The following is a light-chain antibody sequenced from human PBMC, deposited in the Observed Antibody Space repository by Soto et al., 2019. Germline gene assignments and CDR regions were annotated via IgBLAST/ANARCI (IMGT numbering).Light chain of an antibody. Sequence: DIQVTQSPSSVSASVGDRVTITCRASQAIRNDLAWYQQKPGRAPKRLIYGSSTLQSGVPLRFSGSGSGTEFTLTISSLQPEDFATYYCLQHNVFPRAFGQGTKVEIK. J-gene: IGKJ1*01. CDR1: QAIRND. CDR2: GSS. CDR3: LQHNVFPRA. V-gene: IGKV1-17*01.